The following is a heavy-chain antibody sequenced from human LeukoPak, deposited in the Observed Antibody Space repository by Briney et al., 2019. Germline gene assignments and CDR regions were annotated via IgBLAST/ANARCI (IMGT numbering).Heavy chain of an antibody. CDR2: IYSGGTT. V-gene: IGHV3-53*01. CDR3: AKAGAGGSSYDY. Sequence: GGSLRLSCAASGFTVSSNYMSWVRQAPGKGLEWVSVIYSGGTTYYADSVRGRFTISRDNSRNTLFLQMNSLRVEDTAIYHCAKAGAGGSSYDYWGQGTLVTVSS. CDR1: GFTVSSNY. D-gene: IGHD3-16*01. J-gene: IGHJ4*02.